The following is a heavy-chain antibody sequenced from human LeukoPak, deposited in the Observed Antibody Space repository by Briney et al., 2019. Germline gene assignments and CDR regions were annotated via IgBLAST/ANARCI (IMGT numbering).Heavy chain of an antibody. CDR3: AKDPSSSGWYSYYYGMDV. Sequence: PGGSLRLSCAASGFTFSSYSMNWVRQAPGKGLEWVSYISSSSTTYYADSVKGRFTISRDNSKNTLYLQMNSLRAEDTAVYYCAKDPSSSGWYSYYYGMDVWGQGTTVTVSS. V-gene: IGHV3-48*01. D-gene: IGHD6-19*01. CDR2: ISSSSTT. CDR1: GFTFSSYS. J-gene: IGHJ6*02.